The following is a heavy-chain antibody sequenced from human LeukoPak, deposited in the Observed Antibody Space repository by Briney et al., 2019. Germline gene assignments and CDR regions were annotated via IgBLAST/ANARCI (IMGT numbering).Heavy chain of an antibody. Sequence: QSGGSLRLSCAASGFTFSSYSMNWVRQAPGKGLEWVSYISSSSSTIYYADSVKGRFTISRDNAKNSLYLQMNSLRAEDTAVYYCAREGSSSGAYFWGQGTLVTVSS. D-gene: IGHD6-19*01. CDR3: AREGSSSGAYF. V-gene: IGHV3-48*01. J-gene: IGHJ4*02. CDR2: ISSSSSTI. CDR1: GFTFSSYS.